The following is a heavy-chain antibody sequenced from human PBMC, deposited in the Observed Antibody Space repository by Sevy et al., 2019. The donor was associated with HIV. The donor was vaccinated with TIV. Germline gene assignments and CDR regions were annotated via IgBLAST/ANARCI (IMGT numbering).Heavy chain of an antibody. CDR1: GGSISSYY. CDR3: ARGDYYGSGSYYNGVPYFDY. D-gene: IGHD3-10*01. CDR2: IYYSGST. J-gene: IGHJ4*02. V-gene: IGHV4-59*01. Sequence: SETLSLTCTVSGGSISSYYWSWIRQPPGKGLEWIGYIYYSGSTNYNPSLKSRVTISVDTSKNQLSLELSSVTAADTAVYYCARGDYYGSGSYYNGVPYFDYWGQGTLVTVSS.